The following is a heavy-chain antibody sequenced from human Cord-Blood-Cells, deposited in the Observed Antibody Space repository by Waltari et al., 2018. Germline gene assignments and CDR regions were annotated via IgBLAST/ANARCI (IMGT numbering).Heavy chain of an antibody. J-gene: IGHJ3*02. V-gene: IGHV1-2*02. Sequence: QVQLVQSGAEVKKPGASVKVSCKASGYTFTGYYMHWVRQAPGQGLEWMGWINPNSGGTNDAQKFQGRVTMTRDTSISTAYMELSRLRSDDTAVYYCARVRKKGNYDAFDIWGQGTMVTVSS. CDR1: GYTFTGYY. CDR3: ARVRKKGNYDAFDI. CDR2: INPNSGGT. D-gene: IGHD1-7*01.